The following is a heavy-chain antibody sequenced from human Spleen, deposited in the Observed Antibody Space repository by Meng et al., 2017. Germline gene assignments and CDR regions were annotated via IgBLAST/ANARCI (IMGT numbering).Heavy chain of an antibody. CDR2: INGGNGNT. D-gene: IGHD3-10*01. J-gene: IGHJ4*02. Sequence: QVQLVQSGAEVKKPGASMKVSCKASGYTFTSYAIHWVRQAPGQRLEWMGWINGGNGNTKYSQKFQGRVTITRDTSASMAYMELSSLRSEDTAVYYCARCYYYGSGTFDYWGQGTLVTVSS. V-gene: IGHV1-3*01. CDR3: ARCYYYGSGTFDY. CDR1: GYTFTSYA.